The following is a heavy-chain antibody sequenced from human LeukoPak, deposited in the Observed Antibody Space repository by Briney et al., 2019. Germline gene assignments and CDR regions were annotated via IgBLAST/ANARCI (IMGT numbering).Heavy chain of an antibody. CDR2: IYNSGST. CDR3: TRGRGWLPDC. Sequence: SETLSLTCTVSGGSLSNYYWSWIRQPPGKGLEWIGYIYNSGSTNFTPSLKSRVTMSVDTSKNQISLKLRSVTAADTAVYYCTRGRGWLPDCWGQGTLVTVSS. CDR1: GGSLSNYY. J-gene: IGHJ4*02. V-gene: IGHV4-59*01. D-gene: IGHD5-24*01.